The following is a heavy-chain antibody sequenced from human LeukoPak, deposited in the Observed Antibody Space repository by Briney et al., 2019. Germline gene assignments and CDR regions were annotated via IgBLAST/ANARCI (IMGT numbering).Heavy chain of an antibody. Sequence: PGRSLRLSCVASGFTSSTYGMHWVRQAPGKGLEWVALIGHDGSNKFYADSVKGRFSISRDNSNNTVYLQMNSLRGEDTAVYYCATAPRRYDFWSGLVVDYWGQGTLVTVSS. J-gene: IGHJ4*02. CDR2: IGHDGSNK. CDR3: ATAPRRYDFWSGLVVDY. CDR1: GFTSSTYG. D-gene: IGHD3-3*01. V-gene: IGHV3-33*01.